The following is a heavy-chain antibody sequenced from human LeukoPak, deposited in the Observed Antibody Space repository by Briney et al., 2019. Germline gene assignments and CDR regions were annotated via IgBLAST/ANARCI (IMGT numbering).Heavy chain of an antibody. V-gene: IGHV3-7*01. D-gene: IGHD3-3*01. CDR2: LKESGIEK. Sequence: GGSLRLSCVGSGFMFSRYSMGWVRQAPGKGLEFVAHLKESGIEKEYVDSVKGRSTISRDNAENLLYLQMNSLRAEDTALYFCARWRGAQSEFDYWGQGTQVTVSS. CDR3: ARWRGAQSEFDY. J-gene: IGHJ4*02. CDR1: GFMFSRYS.